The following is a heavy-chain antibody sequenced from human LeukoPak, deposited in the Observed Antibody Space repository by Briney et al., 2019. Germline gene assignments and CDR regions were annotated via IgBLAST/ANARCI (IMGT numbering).Heavy chain of an antibody. V-gene: IGHV3-74*01. CDR1: GFTFSSHW. J-gene: IGHJ4*02. Sequence: QPGGSLRLSCAASGFTFSSHWMHWVRQLPGKGLVWVSRIHRDGSSTNYADSVKGRFTISRDNAKNTLYLQVNSLRAEDTAIYYCARARPDGASYFDYWGQGIPVTVSS. CDR3: ARARPDGASYFDY. D-gene: IGHD3-10*01. CDR2: IHRDGSST.